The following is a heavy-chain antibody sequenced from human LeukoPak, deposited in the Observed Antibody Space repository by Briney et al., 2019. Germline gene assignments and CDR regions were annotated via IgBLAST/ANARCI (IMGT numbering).Heavy chain of an antibody. CDR3: ARATGDSGYAYDY. J-gene: IGHJ4*02. CDR1: GGSISSSSYY. V-gene: IGHV4-39*07. D-gene: IGHD5-12*01. CDR2: IYYSGST. Sequence: SETLSLTCTVSGGSISSSSYYWGWIRQPPGKGLEWIGSIYYSGSTYYNPSLKSRVTISVDKSKNQFSLKLSSVTAADTAVYYCARATGDSGYAYDYWGQGTLVTVSS.